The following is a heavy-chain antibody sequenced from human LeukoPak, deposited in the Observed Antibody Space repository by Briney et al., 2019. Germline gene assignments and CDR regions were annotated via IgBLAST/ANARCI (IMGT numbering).Heavy chain of an antibody. J-gene: IGHJ4*02. CDR1: GGTFSSYA. V-gene: IGHV1-69*06. CDR2: IIPIFGTA. Sequence: SVKVSCKASGGTFSSYAISWVRQAPGQGLEWMGGIIPIFGTANYAQKFQGRATITADKSTSTAYMELSSLRSEDTAVYYCARSYVYDSYCFDYWGQGTLVTVSS. D-gene: IGHD5/OR15-5a*01. CDR3: ARSYVYDSYCFDY.